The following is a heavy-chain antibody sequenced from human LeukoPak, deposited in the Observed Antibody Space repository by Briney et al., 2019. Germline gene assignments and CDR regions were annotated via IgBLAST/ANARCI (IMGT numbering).Heavy chain of an antibody. CDR2: ISSSSSYI. CDR1: GFTFSSYS. D-gene: IGHD3/OR15-3a*01. V-gene: IGHV3-21*01. CDR3: ARDGPADAFGI. Sequence: GGSLRLSCAASGFTFSSYSMNWVRQAPGKGLEWVSSISSSSSYIYYADSVKGRFTISRDNAKNSLYLQMNSLRAEDTAVYYCARDGPADAFGIWGQGTMVTVSS. J-gene: IGHJ3*02.